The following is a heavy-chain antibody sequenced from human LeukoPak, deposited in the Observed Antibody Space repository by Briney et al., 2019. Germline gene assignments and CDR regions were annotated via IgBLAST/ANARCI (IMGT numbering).Heavy chain of an antibody. V-gene: IGHV4-39*07. CDR2: INYSGTT. D-gene: IGHD5-18*01. J-gene: IGHJ4*02. Sequence: PSETLSLTCSVSGGSIRSSTYYWGWIRQPPGKGLEWIATINYSGTTHYNPSLKSRVTISPDTSKNQFSLKLSSVTAADTAVYYCARRFWARAMVTRYYFDYWGQGTLVTVSS. CDR3: ARRFWARAMVTRYYFDY. CDR1: GGSIRSSTYY.